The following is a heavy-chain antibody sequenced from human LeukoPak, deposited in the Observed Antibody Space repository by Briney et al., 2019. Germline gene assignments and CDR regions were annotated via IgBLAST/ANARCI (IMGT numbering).Heavy chain of an antibody. J-gene: IGHJ4*02. V-gene: IGHV3-23*01. D-gene: IGHD3-10*01. CDR2: ISGSGGST. CDR1: GFSFTGHA. Sequence: GGSLRLSGAGSGFSFTGHAMSWVRQAPGQGLEWVAAISGSGGSTYYADSVKGRFTISRDNSTDTLYLQMNSLRAEDTAVYYCARDLRFGESRGNRFDYWGQGTLVTVSS. CDR3: ARDLRFGESRGNRFDY.